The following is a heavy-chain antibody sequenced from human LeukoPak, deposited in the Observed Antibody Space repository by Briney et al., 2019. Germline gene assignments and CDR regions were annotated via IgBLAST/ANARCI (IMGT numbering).Heavy chain of an antibody. CDR2: IIPIFGTA. CDR1: GGTFSSYA. V-gene: IGHV1-69*01. Sequence: SVKVSCKASGGTFSSYAISWVRQAPGQGLEWTGGIIPIFGTANYAQKFQGRVTITADESTSTAYMELSSLRSEDTAVYYCARGRLYCSGGSCSTGPDYWGQGTLVTVSS. D-gene: IGHD2-15*01. J-gene: IGHJ4*02. CDR3: ARGRLYCSGGSCSTGPDY.